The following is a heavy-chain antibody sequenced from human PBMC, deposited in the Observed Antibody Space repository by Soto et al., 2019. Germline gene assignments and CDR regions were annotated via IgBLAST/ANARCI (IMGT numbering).Heavy chain of an antibody. Sequence: SQTLSLTCVISGDSVSSNSAAWNWIRQSPSRGLEWLGRTYYRSKWYNDYAVSVKSRITINPDTSKNQFSLQLNSVTPEDTAVYYCARESIKGIAVAGKRGDTYYYYGMDVWGQGTTVTVSS. CDR1: GDSVSSNSAA. CDR2: TYYRSKWYN. V-gene: IGHV6-1*01. D-gene: IGHD6-19*01. CDR3: ARESIKGIAVAGKRGDTYYYYGMDV. J-gene: IGHJ6*02.